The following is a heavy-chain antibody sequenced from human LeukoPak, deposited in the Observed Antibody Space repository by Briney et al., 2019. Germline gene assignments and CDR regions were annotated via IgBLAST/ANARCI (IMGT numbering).Heavy chain of an antibody. CDR3: AGPGAARLDY. D-gene: IGHD6-6*01. V-gene: IGHV4-34*01. Sequence: PSETLSLTCAVYGGSFSGYYWSWIRQPPGKGLEWIGEINHSGSTNYGPSLKSRVTISVDASKNQFSLKLSSVTAADTAVYYCAGPGAARLDYWGQGTLVTVSS. CDR1: GGSFSGYY. CDR2: INHSGST. J-gene: IGHJ4*02.